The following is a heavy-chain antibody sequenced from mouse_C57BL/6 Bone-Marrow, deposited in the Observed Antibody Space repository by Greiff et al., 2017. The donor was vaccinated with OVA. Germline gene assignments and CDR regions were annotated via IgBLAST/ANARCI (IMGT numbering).Heavy chain of an antibody. CDR1: GYTFTSYW. D-gene: IGHD2-4*01. Sequence: QVQLQQPGAELVMPGASVKLSCKASGYTFTSYWMHWVKQRPGQGLEWIGEIDPSDSYTNYNQKFKGKSTLTVDKSSSTAYMQLSSLTSEDSAVYYCAREGGLRPNFDYGGQGTTLTVSS. J-gene: IGHJ2*01. V-gene: IGHV1-69*01. CDR3: AREGGLRPNFDY. CDR2: IDPSDSYT.